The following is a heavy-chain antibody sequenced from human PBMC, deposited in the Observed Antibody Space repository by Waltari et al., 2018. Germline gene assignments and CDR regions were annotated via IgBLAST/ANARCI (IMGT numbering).Heavy chain of an antibody. J-gene: IGHJ4*02. D-gene: IGHD1-26*01. CDR2: VDPEDGET. CDR1: GHTFTAYS. V-gene: IGHV1-69-2*01. CDR3: ATVRDSERGVNRGDY. Sequence: EVQLVQSGAEVTKPGATVNISCKASGHTFTAYSMHWIQQAPGKGLEWMGRVDPEDGETIYAEKFQGRVTITADTSTDTAYMELSSLRSEDTAVYYCATVRDSERGVNRGDYWGQGTLVTVSS.